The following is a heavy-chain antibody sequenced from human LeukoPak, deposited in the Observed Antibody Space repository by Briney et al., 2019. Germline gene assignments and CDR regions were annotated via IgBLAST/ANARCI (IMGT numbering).Heavy chain of an antibody. CDR1: GYTFTSYG. D-gene: IGHD3-3*01. Sequence: ASVKVSCKASGYTFTSYGISWMRQAPGQGLEWMGWISAYNGNTNYAQKLQGRVTMTTDTSTSTAYMELRSLRSDDTAVYYCARAYYDFWSGYYNPNLFYYYYGMDVWGQGTTVTVSS. V-gene: IGHV1-18*01. J-gene: IGHJ6*02. CDR3: ARAYYDFWSGYYNPNLFYYYYGMDV. CDR2: ISAYNGNT.